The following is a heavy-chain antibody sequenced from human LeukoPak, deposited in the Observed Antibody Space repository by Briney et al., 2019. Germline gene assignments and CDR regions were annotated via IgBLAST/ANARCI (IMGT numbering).Heavy chain of an antibody. CDR3: ARCMVLSQGWCNWFDP. V-gene: IGHV3-23*01. Sequence: GGSLRLSCAPSGFYLTTYAMTWVRQAPAKGLEWVSSIRIGGGGTYYADSVKGRFTISRDNSENTLHLQMNNLRVEDTARYFCARCMVLSQGWCNWFDPWGQGTLVTVSS. D-gene: IGHD6-13*01. J-gene: IGHJ5*02. CDR1: GFYLTTYA. CDR2: IRIGGGGT.